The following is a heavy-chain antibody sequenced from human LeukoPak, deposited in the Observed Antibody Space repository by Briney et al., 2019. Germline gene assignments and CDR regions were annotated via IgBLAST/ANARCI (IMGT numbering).Heavy chain of an antibody. V-gene: IGHV3-23*01. CDR1: GSTFSSYS. Sequence: GRSLRLSCPASGSTFSSYSMSWVRQAPGKGLEWVSATSGSGGSTYYADSVKGPFTTSRHPSRNTPYLQMDSARAEDTCVYFRVCREEQWLVCSPFDYWVQGTLVTVSS. CDR3: VCREEQWLVCSPFDY. CDR2: TSGSGGST. D-gene: IGHD6-19*01. J-gene: IGHJ4*02.